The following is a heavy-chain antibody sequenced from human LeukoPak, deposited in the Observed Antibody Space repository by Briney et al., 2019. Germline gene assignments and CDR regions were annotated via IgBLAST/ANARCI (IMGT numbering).Heavy chain of an antibody. J-gene: IGHJ4*02. CDR1: GYTFTGYY. Sequence: ASVKVSCKASGYTFTGYYIHWVRQAPGQGPEWVGWINPKSGGTNYAQKFQGRVTMTRDTSISTAYMELSRLRSDDTAVYYCAREGPRERANDFWSGSLYYFDYWGQGTLVTVSS. D-gene: IGHD3-3*01. V-gene: IGHV1-2*02. CDR2: INPKSGGT. CDR3: AREGPRERANDFWSGSLYYFDY.